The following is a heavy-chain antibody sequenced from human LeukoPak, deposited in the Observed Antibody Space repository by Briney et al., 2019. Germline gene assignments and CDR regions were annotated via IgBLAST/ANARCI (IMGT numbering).Heavy chain of an antibody. CDR3: ARVDHYSDSSGYYGGFDY. CDR2: VYSGGST. D-gene: IGHD3-22*01. CDR1: GLSVSSSH. J-gene: IGHJ4*02. V-gene: IGHV3-66*01. Sequence: GGSLRLSCAVSGLSVSSSHMSWVRQSPGKGLEWVSVVYSGGSTHYADFVKGRFTISRDNFKNTVNLHMYSLRAEDTAVYFCARVDHYSDSSGYYGGFDYRGQGTLVTVSS.